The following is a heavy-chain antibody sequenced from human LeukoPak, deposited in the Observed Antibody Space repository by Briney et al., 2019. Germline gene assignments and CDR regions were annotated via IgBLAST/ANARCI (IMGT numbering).Heavy chain of an antibody. J-gene: IGHJ4*02. CDR3: AKAGVAAADDYFDY. CDR2: ISGSGGST. D-gene: IGHD6-13*01. CDR1: GFTFSSYA. Sequence: GGSLRLSCAASGFTFSSYAMSWVRQAPGKGLEWVSAISGSGGSTYYPDSVRGRFTISRDNSKDTLYLQMDSLRAEDTAVYYCAKAGVAAADDYFDYWGQGTLVTVSS. V-gene: IGHV3-23*01.